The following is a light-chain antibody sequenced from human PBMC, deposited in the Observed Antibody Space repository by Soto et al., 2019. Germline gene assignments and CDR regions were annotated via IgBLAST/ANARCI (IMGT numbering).Light chain of an antibody. Sequence: EIVMTQSPATLSVSPGERVTLSCRASQSVDINLAWYQQKPGQAPRLLSYGASTRATDMSGTFSGRGSGTEFTLTISNVRPEDFGVYYCQQYRSWPRTFGQGTKVDIK. CDR3: QQYRSWPRT. V-gene: IGKV3-15*01. J-gene: IGKJ1*01. CDR2: GAS. CDR1: QSVDIN.